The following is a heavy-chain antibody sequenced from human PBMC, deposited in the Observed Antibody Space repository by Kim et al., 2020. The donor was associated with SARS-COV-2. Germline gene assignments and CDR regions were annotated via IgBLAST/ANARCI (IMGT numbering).Heavy chain of an antibody. CDR1: GGSISSSSYY. V-gene: IGHV4-39*07. Sequence: SETLSLTCTVSGGSISSSSYYWGWIRQPPGKGLEWIGSIYYSGSTYYNPSLKSRVTISVDTPKNQFSLKLSSVTAADTAVYYCARSHDGVLLWFGGTYYFDYWGQGTLVTVSS. J-gene: IGHJ4*02. CDR2: IYYSGST. CDR3: ARSHDGVLLWFGGTYYFDY. D-gene: IGHD3-10*01.